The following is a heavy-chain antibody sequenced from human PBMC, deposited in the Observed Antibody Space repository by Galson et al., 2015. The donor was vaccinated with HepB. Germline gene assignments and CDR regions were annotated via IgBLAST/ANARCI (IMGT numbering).Heavy chain of an antibody. D-gene: IGHD6-13*01. J-gene: IGHJ3*02. CDR3: ARDLDSSSWMGYAFDI. V-gene: IGHV4-4*07. Sequence: SETLSLTCAVYGGSFSGYYWSWIRQPAGKGLEWIGRIYTSGSTNYNPSLKSRVTMSVDTSKNQFSLKLSSVTAADTAVYYCARDLDSSSWMGYAFDIWGQGTMVTVSS. CDR1: GGSFSGYY. CDR2: IYTSGST.